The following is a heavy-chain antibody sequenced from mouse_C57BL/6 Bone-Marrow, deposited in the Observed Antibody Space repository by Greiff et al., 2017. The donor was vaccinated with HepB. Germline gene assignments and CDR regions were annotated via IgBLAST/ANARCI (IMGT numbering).Heavy chain of an antibody. V-gene: IGHV1-64*01. D-gene: IGHD2-5*01. Sequence: VQLQQPGAELVKPGASVKLSCKASGYTFTSYWMHWVKQRPGPGLEWIGMIHPNSGSTNYNEKFKSKATLTVDKSSSTAYMQLSSLTSEDSAVYYCARGGYYSNYGAMDYWGQGTSVTVSS. CDR2: IHPNSGST. CDR1: GYTFTSYW. J-gene: IGHJ4*01. CDR3: ARGGYYSNYGAMDY.